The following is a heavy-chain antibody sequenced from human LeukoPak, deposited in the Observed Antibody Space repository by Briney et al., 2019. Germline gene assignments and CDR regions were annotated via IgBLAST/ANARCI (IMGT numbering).Heavy chain of an antibody. D-gene: IGHD6-6*01. CDR1: GFTFSSYA. Sequence: PGGSLRLSCAASGFTFSSYAMSWVRQAPGKGLEWVSAISGSGGSTYYADSVKGRFTISRDNSKNTLYLQMNSLRAEDTAVYYCAKDWGPKYSRARKGGPLGYWGQGTLVTVSS. CDR2: ISGSGGST. CDR3: AKDWGPKYSRARKGGPLGY. V-gene: IGHV3-23*01. J-gene: IGHJ4*02.